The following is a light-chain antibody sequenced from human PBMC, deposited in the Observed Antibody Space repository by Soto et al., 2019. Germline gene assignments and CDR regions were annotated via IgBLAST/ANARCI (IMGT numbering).Light chain of an antibody. CDR2: TTN. Sequence: QSVLTQPPSVSAAPGQKVTISCSGSSSNIGNNYVSWYQQLPGTAPKLLMYTTNQRPSGVPDRFSGSKSGTSASLVISRLQSEDEADYYCVAWDDSLHGWVFGGGTKLTVL. V-gene: IGLV1-44*01. CDR1: SSNIGNNY. J-gene: IGLJ3*02. CDR3: VAWDDSLHGWV.